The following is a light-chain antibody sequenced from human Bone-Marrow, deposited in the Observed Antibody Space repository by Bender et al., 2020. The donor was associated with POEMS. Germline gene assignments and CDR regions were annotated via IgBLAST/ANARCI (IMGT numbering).Light chain of an antibody. J-gene: IGLJ1*01. V-gene: IGLV2-11*01. Sequence: QSALTQPPSVSGSPGQSVTISCTGTSSDVGGYNYVSWYQQDPGKTPKLLIYGVDKRPSEVPDRFSGSRSGNTASLTISGLQAEDEGDYYCCSYAGIYTYVFGTGTKVTVL. CDR2: GVD. CDR1: SSDVGGYNY. CDR3: CSYAGIYTYV.